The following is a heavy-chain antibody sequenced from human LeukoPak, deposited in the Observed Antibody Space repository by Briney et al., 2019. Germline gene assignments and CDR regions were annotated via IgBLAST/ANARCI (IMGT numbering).Heavy chain of an antibody. CDR2: INHSGST. D-gene: IGHD3-9*01. Sequence: SETLSLTCAVYGGSFSGYYWSWIRQPPGKGLEWIGEINHSGSTNYNPSLKSRVTMSVDKSKNQFSLKLSSVTAPDTAVYYCARHRIYYDILTGYPDYFDYWGQGTLVTVSS. CDR1: GGSFSGYY. V-gene: IGHV4-34*01. J-gene: IGHJ4*02. CDR3: ARHRIYYDILTGYPDYFDY.